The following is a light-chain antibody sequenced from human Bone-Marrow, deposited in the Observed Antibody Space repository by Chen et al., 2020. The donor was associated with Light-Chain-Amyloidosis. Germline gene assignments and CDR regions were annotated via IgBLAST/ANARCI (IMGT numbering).Light chain of an antibody. Sequence: SYVLTQPSSVSVAPVQTAPIACGGNNIGSTSVHWYQQTPGQAPLLVVYDDCDRPSGIPERLSGSNSGNTATLTISRVEAGDEADYYCQVWDRSSDRPVFGGGTKLTVL. V-gene: IGLV3-21*02. CDR3: QVWDRSSDRPV. CDR2: DDC. J-gene: IGLJ3*02. CDR1: NIGSTS.